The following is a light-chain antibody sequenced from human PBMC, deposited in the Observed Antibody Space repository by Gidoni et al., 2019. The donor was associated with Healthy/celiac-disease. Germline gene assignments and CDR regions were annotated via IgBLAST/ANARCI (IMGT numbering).Light chain of an antibody. CDR3: QQRSNWPPVT. V-gene: IGKV3-11*01. J-gene: IGKJ2*01. CDR2: DAS. Sequence: EIVLTQSPAPLSLSPGQRATLSCRASQSVSSYLAWYQQKPGQAPRLLIYDASHRATGIPARFSGSGSVTDFTLTDSSLEPEDFAVYYCQQRSNWPPVTFGQGTKLEIK. CDR1: QSVSSY.